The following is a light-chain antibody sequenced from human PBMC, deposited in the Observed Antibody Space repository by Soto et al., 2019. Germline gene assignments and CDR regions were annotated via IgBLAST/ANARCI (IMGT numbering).Light chain of an antibody. J-gene: IGLJ1*01. CDR3: SSYAGSNKLV. V-gene: IGLV2-8*01. CDR1: SSDFGAYDS. Sequence: QSALTQPPSASGSPGQSVTISCTGSSSDFGAYDSVSWYQQHPGKAPKLLIYEVAKRPSGVPDRFSGSKSGNMASLTVSGLQAEDEADYYCSSYAGSNKLVFGTGTKVTVL. CDR2: EVA.